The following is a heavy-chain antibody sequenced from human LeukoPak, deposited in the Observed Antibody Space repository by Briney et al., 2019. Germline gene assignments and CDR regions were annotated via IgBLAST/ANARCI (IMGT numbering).Heavy chain of an antibody. D-gene: IGHD2-15*01. V-gene: IGHV1-18*01. CDR3: ARYCSGGSCYSGPYYYYYYMDV. J-gene: IGHJ6*03. CDR1: GYTFTSYG. CDR2: ISAYNGNT. Sequence: GASVKVSCKASGYTFTSYGISWVRQAPGQGLEWMGWISAYNGNTNYAQKLQGRVTMTTDTSTSTAYMELRSLRSDDTAVYYCARYCSGGSCYSGPYYYYYYMDVWGKGTTVTVSS.